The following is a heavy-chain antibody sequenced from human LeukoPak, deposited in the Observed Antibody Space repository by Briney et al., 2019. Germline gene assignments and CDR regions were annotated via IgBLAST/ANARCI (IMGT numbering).Heavy chain of an antibody. CDR3: ARYSSSIVGATDNWFDP. CDR2: ISAYNGNT. D-gene: IGHD1-26*01. V-gene: IGHV1-18*01. Sequence: ASVKVSCKASGYTFTSYGISWVREAPGQGLEWMGWISAYNGNTNYAQKLQGRVTMTTDTSTSTAYMELRSLRSDDTAVYYCARYSSSIVGATDNWFDPWGQGTLVTVSS. CDR1: GYTFTSYG. J-gene: IGHJ5*02.